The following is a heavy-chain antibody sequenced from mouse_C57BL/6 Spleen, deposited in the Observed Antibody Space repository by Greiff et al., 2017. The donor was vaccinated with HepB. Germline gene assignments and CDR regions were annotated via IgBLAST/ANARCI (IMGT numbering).Heavy chain of an antibody. V-gene: IGHV1-42*01. J-gene: IGHJ1*03. CDR2: INPSTGGT. CDR1: GYSFTGYY. CDR3: ARSNWYFDV. Sequence: EVQLQQSGPELVKPGASVEISCKASGYSFTGYYMNWVKQSPEKSLEWIGEINPSTGGTTYNQKFKAKATLTVDKSSSTAYMQLKSLTSEDSAVYYCARSNWYFDVWGTGTTVTVSS.